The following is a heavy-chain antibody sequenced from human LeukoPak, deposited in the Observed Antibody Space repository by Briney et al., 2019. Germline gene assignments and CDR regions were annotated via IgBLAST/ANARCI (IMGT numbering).Heavy chain of an antibody. V-gene: IGHV3-53*01. CDR1: GFIVSSDF. J-gene: IGHJ4*02. CDR3: AKDPTSIIAAAGTFDY. D-gene: IGHD6-13*01. Sequence: PGGSLRLSCAVSGFIVSSDFMSWVRQAPGKGLEWVSVIYSGGNTYYADSVRGRFTISRDNSKNTLYLQMNSLRAEDTAVYYCAKDPTSIIAAAGTFDYWGKGTLVTVSS. CDR2: IYSGGNT.